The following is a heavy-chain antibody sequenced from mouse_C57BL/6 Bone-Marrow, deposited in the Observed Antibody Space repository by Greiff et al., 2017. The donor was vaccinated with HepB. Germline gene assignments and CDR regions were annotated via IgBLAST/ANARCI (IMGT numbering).Heavy chain of an antibody. Sequence: EVKVVESEGGLVQPGSSMKLSCTASGFTFSDYYMAWVRQVPEKGLEWVANINYDGSSTYYLDSLKSRFIISRDNAKNILYLQMSSLKSEDTATYYCAREGGDYDVGFYAMDYWGQGTSVTVSS. J-gene: IGHJ4*01. CDR3: AREGGDYDVGFYAMDY. D-gene: IGHD2-4*01. V-gene: IGHV5-16*01. CDR1: GFTFSDYY. CDR2: INYDGSST.